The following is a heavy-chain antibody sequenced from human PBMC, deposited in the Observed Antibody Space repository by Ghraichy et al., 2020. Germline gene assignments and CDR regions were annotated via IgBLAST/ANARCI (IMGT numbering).Heavy chain of an antibody. CDR1: GGSFSGYY. CDR3: ARYNVRGYYYYYGMDV. Sequence: SETLSLTCAVYGGSFSGYYWSWIRQPPGKGLEWIGEINHSGSTNYNPSLKSRVTISVDTSKNQFSLKLSSVTAADTAVYYCARYNVRGYYYYYGMDVWGQGTTVTVSS. V-gene: IGHV4-34*01. CDR2: INHSGST. D-gene: IGHD1-1*01. J-gene: IGHJ6*02.